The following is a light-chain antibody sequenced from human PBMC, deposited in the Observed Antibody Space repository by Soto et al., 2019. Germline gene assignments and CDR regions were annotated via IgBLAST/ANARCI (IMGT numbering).Light chain of an antibody. CDR3: CSYAATSTLV. J-gene: IGLJ3*02. Sequence: QSALTQPRSVSGSPGQSVTISCTGTSSDVGIYNYVSWYQHYPGKAPKLIIYDVIKRPSGVPDRFSGSKSGITASLTISGLQADDEADYYCCSYAATSTLVFGGGTKLTVL. CDR2: DVI. CDR1: SSDVGIYNY. V-gene: IGLV2-11*01.